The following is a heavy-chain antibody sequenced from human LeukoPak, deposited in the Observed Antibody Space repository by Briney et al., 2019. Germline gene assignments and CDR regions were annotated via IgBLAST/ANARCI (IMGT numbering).Heavy chain of an antibody. CDR1: GFNFGDYA. V-gene: IGHV3-49*03. CDR2: IRSKAYGGTT. D-gene: IGHD2-15*01. J-gene: IGHJ4*02. CDR3: TRTYSYAVY. Sequence: GSLRISRTASGFNFGDYAFSWFRPGPGKGLEWVGFIRSKAYGGTTEYAASVKGRFTISRDDSKSIAYLQMNSLKTEDTAVYYCTRTYSYAVYWGQGTLVTVSS.